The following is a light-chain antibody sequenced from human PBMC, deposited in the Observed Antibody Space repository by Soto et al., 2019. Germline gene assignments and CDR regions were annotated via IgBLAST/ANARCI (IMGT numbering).Light chain of an antibody. CDR3: QQYGRSPPFT. CDR2: VAS. J-gene: IGKJ2*01. V-gene: IGKV3-20*01. CDR1: QSVSSTY. Sequence: EIVLTQSPGTLSLSPGERATLSCRASQSVSSTYIAWYQQKPGQAPRVLIYVASSRATGIPDRFSGSGAGTDFTLTISRLEPEDFAVYFCQQYGRSPPFTFGQGTKVEIK.